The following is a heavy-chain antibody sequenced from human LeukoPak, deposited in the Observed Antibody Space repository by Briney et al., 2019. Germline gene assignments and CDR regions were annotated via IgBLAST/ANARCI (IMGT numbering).Heavy chain of an antibody. J-gene: IGHJ4*02. CDR2: IYYSA. V-gene: IGHV4-59*08. CDR1: GGSISSYY. Sequence: SETLSLTCTVSGGSISSYYWSWIRQPPGKGLEWIGYIYYSADYNPSLKSRVTISVDTSKNQFSLKLSSVTAADTVVYYCARHFSGTTAPLPFDYWGQGTLVTVSS. CDR3: ARHFSGTTAPLPFDY. D-gene: IGHD1-1*01.